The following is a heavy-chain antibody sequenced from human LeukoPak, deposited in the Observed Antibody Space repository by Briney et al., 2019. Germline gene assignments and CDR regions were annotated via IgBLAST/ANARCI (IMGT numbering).Heavy chain of an antibody. CDR3: ARDYLRLGDG. J-gene: IGHJ4*02. CDR1: GFTFSSYS. D-gene: IGHD5/OR15-5a*01. V-gene: IGHV3-48*04. CDR2: ISSTSSTI. Sequence: GGSLRLSCAASGFTFSSYSMHWVRQAPGKGLEWVSYISSTSSTIHYADSVKGRFTISRDNAKNSLYLQMNSLRAEDTAVYYCARDYLRLGDGWGQGTQVTVSS.